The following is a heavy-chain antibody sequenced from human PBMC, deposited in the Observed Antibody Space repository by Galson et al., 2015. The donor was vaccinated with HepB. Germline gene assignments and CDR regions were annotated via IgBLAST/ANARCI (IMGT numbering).Heavy chain of an antibody. Sequence: PALVKPTQTLTLTCTFSGFSLSTSGMCVSWIRQPPGKALEWLALIDWDDDKYYSTSLKTRLTISKDTSKNQVVLTMTNMDPVDTATYYCARIPLDAEYSRENVGGPYYYGMDVWGQGTTVTVSS. V-gene: IGHV2-70*01. J-gene: IGHJ6*02. CDR2: IDWDDDK. CDR3: ARIPLDAEYSRENVGGPYYYGMDV. CDR1: GFSLSTSGMC. D-gene: IGHD6-6*01.